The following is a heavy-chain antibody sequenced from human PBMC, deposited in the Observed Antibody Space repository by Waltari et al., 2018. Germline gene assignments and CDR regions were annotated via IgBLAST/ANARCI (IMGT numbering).Heavy chain of an antibody. V-gene: IGHV4-34*01. CDR1: GGSFRVYH. CDR2: ITHTGST. D-gene: IGHD1-26*01. Sequence: QVQLQQWGAGLLKPSATLPLTSGVPGGSFRVYHWSWIRQPPGKGLEWIGEITHTGSTNYNPSLKSRVTISVDTSKNQFSLSLRSVTAADTAVYYCARGSPVWKLGVTRRKGNEYFQDWGQGTLVTVSS. CDR3: ARGSPVWKLGVTRRKGNEYFQD. J-gene: IGHJ1*01.